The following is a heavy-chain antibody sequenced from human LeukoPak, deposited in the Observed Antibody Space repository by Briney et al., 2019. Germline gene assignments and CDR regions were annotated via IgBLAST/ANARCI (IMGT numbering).Heavy chain of an antibody. Sequence: TGGSLRLSCAVSGFNFSDYEMHWVRQAPGKGLEWVSYVSGSGSTIYHADSVKGRFITSRDNAKKSVYLQMNSLRAEDTAVYYCARPTTYYDLLSGYYAWYYFDNWGRGTLVTVSS. J-gene: IGHJ4*02. CDR3: ARPTTYYDLLSGYYAWYYFDN. D-gene: IGHD3-3*01. CDR1: GFNFSDYE. V-gene: IGHV3-48*03. CDR2: VSGSGSTI.